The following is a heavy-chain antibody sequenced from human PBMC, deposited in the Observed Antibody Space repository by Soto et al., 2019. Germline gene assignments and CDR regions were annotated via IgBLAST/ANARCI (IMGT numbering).Heavy chain of an antibody. CDR1: GYSFTRYW. V-gene: IGHV5-51*01. Sequence: PVESLKISCKGSGYSFTRYWIGWVRQMPGKGLEWMGIIYPGDSDTRYSPSFQGQVTISADKSISTAYLQWSSLKASDTAMYYCARHYCSGGSCYPRLPDYWGQGTLVTVSS. CDR3: ARHYCSGGSCYPRLPDY. CDR2: IYPGDSDT. D-gene: IGHD2-15*01. J-gene: IGHJ4*02.